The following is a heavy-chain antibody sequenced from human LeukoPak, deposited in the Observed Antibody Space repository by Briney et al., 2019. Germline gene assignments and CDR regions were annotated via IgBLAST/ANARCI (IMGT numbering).Heavy chain of an antibody. CDR2: ISAYNGST. D-gene: IGHD5-24*01. CDR3: ARSFAGYNSFGY. CDR1: GYTFTSYG. V-gene: IGHV1-18*01. Sequence: ASVKVSCKASGYTFTSYGISWVRQAPGQGLEWMGWISAYNGSTNYAQKLQGRVTMTTDTSTSTAYMELRSLRSDDTAVYYCARSFAGYNSFGYWGQGTLVTVSS. J-gene: IGHJ4*02.